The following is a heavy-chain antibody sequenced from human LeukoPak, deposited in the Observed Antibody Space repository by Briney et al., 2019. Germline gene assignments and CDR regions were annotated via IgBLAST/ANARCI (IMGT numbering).Heavy chain of an antibody. J-gene: IGHJ5*02. CDR2: ISWTSGSI. D-gene: IGHD5-12*01. CDR1: GFAFGNYA. Sequence: GGSLRLSCAASGFAFGNYAMHWVRQAPGKGLEWVSGISWTSGSIGYADSVKGRFTISRDNAKNSLYLQMNSLRAEDTALYYCAKDYSGSFNWFDPWGQGTLVTVSS. V-gene: IGHV3-9*01. CDR3: AKDYSGSFNWFDP.